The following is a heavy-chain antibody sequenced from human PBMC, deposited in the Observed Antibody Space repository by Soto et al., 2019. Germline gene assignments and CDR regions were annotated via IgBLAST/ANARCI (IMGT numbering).Heavy chain of an antibody. CDR1: GYTFTSYD. D-gene: IGHD1-26*01. CDR3: ARERSGSYSNWFDP. CDR2: MNPNSGNT. V-gene: IGHV1-8*01. J-gene: IGHJ5*02. Sequence: QVQLVQSGAEVKKPGASVKVSCKDSGYTFTSYDINWVRQATGQGLEWMGWMNPNSGNTGYAQKFQGRVTMTRNTSISTAYMELSNLRSEDTAVYYCARERSGSYSNWFDPWGQGTLVTVSS.